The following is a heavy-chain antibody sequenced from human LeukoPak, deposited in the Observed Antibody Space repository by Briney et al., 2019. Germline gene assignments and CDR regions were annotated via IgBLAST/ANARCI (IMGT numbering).Heavy chain of an antibody. CDR3: ARRPGN. D-gene: IGHD1-14*01. CDR2: VSGSGIST. CDR1: GFTFSSYA. V-gene: IGHV3-23*01. Sequence: GGSLRPSCAASGFTFSSYAMSWVRQAPGKGLEWVSTVSGSGISTYYADSVKGRFTISRDNSRNTLYLQMNSLRAEDTALYYCARRPGNWGQGILVTVSS. J-gene: IGHJ4*02.